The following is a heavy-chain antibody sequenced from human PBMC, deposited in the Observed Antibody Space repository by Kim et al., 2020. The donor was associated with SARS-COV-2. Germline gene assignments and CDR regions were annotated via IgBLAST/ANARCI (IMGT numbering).Heavy chain of an antibody. CDR2: IHHSGTT. V-gene: IGHV4-59*13. J-gene: IGHJ4*02. CDR3: ARGGPSSRYFDS. CDR1: DVSISSDY. D-gene: IGHD2-2*01. Sequence: SETLSLTCTVTDVSISSDYWGWIRQPPGKGLEWIAYIHHSGTTNYNPSLKSRVTISVDTSKNQFSLKLSSVTAADTAVYYCARGGPSSRYFDSWGQGTLITVSA.